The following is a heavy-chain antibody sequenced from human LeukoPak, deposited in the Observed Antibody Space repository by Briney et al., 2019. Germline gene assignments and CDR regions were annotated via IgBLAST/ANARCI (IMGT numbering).Heavy chain of an antibody. CDR2: ISGSGGST. CDR1: GFTFSSYA. D-gene: IGHD6-19*01. CDR3: ARVPVAGPDY. Sequence: GGSLRLSCAASGFTFSSYAMSWVRQAPGKGLEWVSAISGSGGSTYYADSVKGRFTISRDNAKNSLYLQMNSLRAEDTAVYYCARVPVAGPDYWGQGTLVTVSS. J-gene: IGHJ4*02. V-gene: IGHV3-23*01.